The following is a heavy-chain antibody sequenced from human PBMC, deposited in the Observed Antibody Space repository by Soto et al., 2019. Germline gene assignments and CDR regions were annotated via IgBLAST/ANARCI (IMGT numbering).Heavy chain of an antibody. D-gene: IGHD6-19*01. CDR3: AKDTSGWYVYNWFDP. Sequence: EVQLLESGGGLVQPGGSLRLSCAASGFTFSSYALIWVRQAPGKGLEWVSAISGRDGTTYYADSVKGRFTISRDNSKNTLYLQMNSLRAEDTAVYYCAKDTSGWYVYNWFDPWGQGTLVTVSS. CDR2: ISGRDGTT. CDR1: GFTFSSYA. J-gene: IGHJ5*02. V-gene: IGHV3-23*01.